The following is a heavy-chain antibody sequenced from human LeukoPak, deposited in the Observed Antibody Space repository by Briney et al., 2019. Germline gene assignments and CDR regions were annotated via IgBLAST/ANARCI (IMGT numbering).Heavy chain of an antibody. Sequence: GGSLRLSCAASGFTFSSYGMHWVRQAPGKGLEWVAFIRYDGSNKYYADSVKGRFTISRDNSKNMLYLQMNSLRTEDTAVYYCAKDLGSSSGYFDYWGQGTLVTVSS. J-gene: IGHJ4*02. CDR2: IRYDGSNK. CDR1: GFTFSSYG. D-gene: IGHD6-6*01. CDR3: AKDLGSSSGYFDY. V-gene: IGHV3-30*02.